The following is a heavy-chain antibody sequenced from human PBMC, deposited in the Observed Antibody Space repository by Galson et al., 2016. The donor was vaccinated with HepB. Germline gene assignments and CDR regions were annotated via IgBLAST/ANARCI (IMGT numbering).Heavy chain of an antibody. CDR1: GFTFSSYW. D-gene: IGHD1-7*01. Sequence: SLRLSCAASGFTFSSYWMSWVRQAPGKRLECVANIKQDGSEQYYVDSVKGRFTISRDNAKKSLYLQMNSLRDEDTAVYYCAKEATATTGAKTKRVWYFDLWGRGTLVTVSS. CDR2: IKQDGSEQ. CDR3: AKEATATTGAKTKRVWYFDL. J-gene: IGHJ2*01. V-gene: IGHV3-7*01.